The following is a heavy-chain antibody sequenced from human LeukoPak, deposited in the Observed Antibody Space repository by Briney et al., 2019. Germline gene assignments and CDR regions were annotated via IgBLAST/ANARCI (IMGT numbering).Heavy chain of an antibody. CDR1: GFTFSSYA. D-gene: IGHD6-13*01. Sequence: PGGSLRLSCTASGFTFSSYAMSWVRQAPGKGLEWVSAISGSGTSTYSADSLKGRFTISRDNSKSTLYLQMNSLRAEDTAIYYCAKYLTSGTRIFDYWGQGTLVSVSS. CDR3: AKYLTSGTRIFDY. V-gene: IGHV3-23*01. CDR2: ISGSGTST. J-gene: IGHJ4*02.